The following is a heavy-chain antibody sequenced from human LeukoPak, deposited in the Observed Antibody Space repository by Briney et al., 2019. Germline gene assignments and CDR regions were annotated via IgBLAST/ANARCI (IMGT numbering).Heavy chain of an antibody. Sequence: APVKVSCKASGYTFTSYDINWVRQATGQGLEWMGWMNPNSGNTGYAQKFQGRVTMTRNTSISTAYMELSSLRSEDTAVYYCARGPGEGSSWYINWFDPWGQGTLVTVSS. V-gene: IGHV1-8*01. J-gene: IGHJ5*02. CDR1: GYTFTSYD. CDR3: ARGPGEGSSWYINWFDP. D-gene: IGHD6-13*01. CDR2: MNPNSGNT.